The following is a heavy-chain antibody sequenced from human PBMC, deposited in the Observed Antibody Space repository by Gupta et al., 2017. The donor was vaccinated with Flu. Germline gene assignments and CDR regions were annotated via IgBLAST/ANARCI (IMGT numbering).Heavy chain of an antibody. Sequence: IGYIYFSGKTDYNPSLKSRVSITLDTSKTQFSLKLTSVTAADTAVYYCARGGYCSSTSCYADFYYYMDVWGKGTTVTVPS. CDR3: ARGGYCSSTSCYADFYYYMDV. CDR2: IYFSGKT. J-gene: IGHJ6*03. D-gene: IGHD2-2*01. V-gene: IGHV4-31*02.